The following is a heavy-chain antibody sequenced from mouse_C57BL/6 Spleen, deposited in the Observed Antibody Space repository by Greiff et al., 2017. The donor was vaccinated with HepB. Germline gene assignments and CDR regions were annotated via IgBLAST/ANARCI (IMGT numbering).Heavy chain of an antibody. Sequence: QVQLKESGAELVRPGASVTLSCKASGYTFTDYEMHWVKQTPVHGLEWIGAIDPETGGTAYNQKFKGKAILTADKSSSTAYMELRSLTSEDSAVYYCTDYYGSPPWFAYWGQGTLVTVSA. CDR2: IDPETGGT. D-gene: IGHD1-1*01. CDR3: TDYYGSPPWFAY. CDR1: GYTFTDYE. V-gene: IGHV1-15*01. J-gene: IGHJ3*01.